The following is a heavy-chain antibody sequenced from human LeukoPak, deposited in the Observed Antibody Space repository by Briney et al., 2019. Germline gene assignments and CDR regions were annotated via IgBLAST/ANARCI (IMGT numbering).Heavy chain of an antibody. CDR1: GGSISSGSYY. V-gene: IGHV4-61*02. CDR3: ARGALLWFGAKMEYYFDS. D-gene: IGHD3-10*01. Sequence: SETLSLTCTVSGGSISSGSYYWSWIRQPAGKGLDWIGRIYTTGSTNYNPSLKSRVTISVDMSKNQFSLRLKSVTAADTAVYYCARGALLWFGAKMEYYFDSWGQGTPLTVSS. CDR2: IYTTGST. J-gene: IGHJ4*02.